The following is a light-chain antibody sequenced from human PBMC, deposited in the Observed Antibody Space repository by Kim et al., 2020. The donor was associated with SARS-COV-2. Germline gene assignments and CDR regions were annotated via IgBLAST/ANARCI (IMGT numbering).Light chain of an antibody. CDR3: QQYKNWRT. CDR1: QSVSSK. J-gene: IGKJ1*01. CDR2: GAS. Sequence: FVSPGERATLFCRASQSVSSKVAWYQQKPGQAPRLLIYGASTRATGIPARFTGSGSGTEFTLTISSLQSEDFGVYYCQQYKNWRTFGQGTKVDIK. V-gene: IGKV3-15*01.